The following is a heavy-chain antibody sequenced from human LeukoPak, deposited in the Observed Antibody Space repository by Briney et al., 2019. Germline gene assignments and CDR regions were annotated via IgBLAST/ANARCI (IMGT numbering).Heavy chain of an antibody. CDR3: ARHLLIHYDSSGLDY. CDR1: GGTFSSYA. Sequence: SGKVSCKGSGGTFSSYAISWVRQAPGQGLEWMGKIIPIFGTANYAQKFQGRVTITTDESTSTAYMELSSLRSEDTAVYYCARHLLIHYDSSGLDYWGQGTLVTVSS. CDR2: IIPIFGTA. D-gene: IGHD3-22*01. J-gene: IGHJ4*02. V-gene: IGHV1-69*05.